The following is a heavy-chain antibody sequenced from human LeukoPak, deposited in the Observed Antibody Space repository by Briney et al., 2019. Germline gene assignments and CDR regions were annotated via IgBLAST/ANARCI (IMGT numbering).Heavy chain of an antibody. CDR2: ISSSSSII. CDR1: GFTFSSYS. V-gene: IGHV3-48*04. CDR3: AGLGFGELEDAFDI. D-gene: IGHD3-10*01. Sequence: GGSLTLSCAASGFTFSSYSMNWVRQAPGKGLEWVSYISSSSSIIYYADSVKGRFTISRDNAKNSLYMQMKSLRAEDTALYYCAGLGFGELEDAFDIWGQGTMVTVSS. J-gene: IGHJ3*02.